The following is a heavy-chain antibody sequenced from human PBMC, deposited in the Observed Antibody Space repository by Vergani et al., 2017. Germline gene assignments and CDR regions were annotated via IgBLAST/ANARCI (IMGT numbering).Heavy chain of an antibody. CDR2: IRYDGSNT. Sequence: QVQLVESGGGVVQPGGSLRLSCGASGFTFSNYGMHWVRQAPGKGLEWVTFIRYDGSNTYYADSVKGRFTISRDNSKNTLFLQMNSLRAEDTAVYYCARWWSNPYYYYGMDVWGQGTTVTVSS. CDR3: ARWWSNPYYYYGMDV. D-gene: IGHD2-15*01. V-gene: IGHV3-30*02. J-gene: IGHJ6*02. CDR1: GFTFSNYG.